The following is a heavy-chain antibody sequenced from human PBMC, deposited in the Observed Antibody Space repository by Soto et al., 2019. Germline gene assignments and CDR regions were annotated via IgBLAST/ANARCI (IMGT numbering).Heavy chain of an antibody. CDR2: VYYTGTT. D-gene: IGHD6-13*01. V-gene: IGHV4-59*01. J-gene: IGHJ4*02. CDR3: ARDLAAVPRAFDY. CDR1: VGSISIYF. Sequence: AETLSLTCTVSVGSISIYFYIWVRQPPGKGLEWIGSVYYTGTTDYNPSLKSRVTISVDTSKTQFSLNLRSVTAADTAVYYCARDLAAVPRAFDYWGRGTRVTVSS.